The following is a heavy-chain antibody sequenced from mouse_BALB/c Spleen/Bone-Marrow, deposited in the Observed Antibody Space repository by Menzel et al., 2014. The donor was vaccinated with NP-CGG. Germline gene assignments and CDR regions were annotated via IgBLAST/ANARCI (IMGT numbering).Heavy chain of an antibody. J-gene: IGHJ3*01. CDR1: GYTFTSYV. CDR3: ARGGWYDGAWFAY. Sequence: EVQLQQSGPELVKPGASVKMSCKASGYTFTSYVMHWVKQKPGQGLEWIGYINPYNDGTKYNEKFKGKATLTSDKSSSTAYMELSSLTSEDSAVYYCARGGWYDGAWFAYWGQGTLVTVSA. CDR2: INPYNDGT. D-gene: IGHD2-14*01. V-gene: IGHV1-14*01.